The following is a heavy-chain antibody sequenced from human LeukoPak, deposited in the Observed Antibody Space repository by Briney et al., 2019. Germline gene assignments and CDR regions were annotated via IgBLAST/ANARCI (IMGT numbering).Heavy chain of an antibody. CDR1: GGSISSGGYS. D-gene: IGHD4-17*01. Sequence: SETLSLTCAVSGGSISSGGYSWSWIRQPPGKGLEWIGYIYHSGSTYYNPSLKSRVTISVDRSKSQFSLKLSSVTAADTAVYYCARGNLYGDNWFDPWGQGTLVTVSS. V-gene: IGHV4-30-2*01. CDR2: IYHSGST. CDR3: ARGNLYGDNWFDP. J-gene: IGHJ5*02.